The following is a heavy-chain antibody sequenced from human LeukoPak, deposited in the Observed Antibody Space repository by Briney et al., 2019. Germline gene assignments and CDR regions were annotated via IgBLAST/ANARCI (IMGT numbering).Heavy chain of an antibody. Sequence: SETLSLTCTVSGGSISSGDYYWTWIRQTPGKGLEWIGYIYHSGTTYYNPSLKSRVTISLDTSKNQFSLRLNSVTAADTAVYYCAAKRGSAYYWDYWGQGTLGTVSS. J-gene: IGHJ4*02. CDR3: AAKRGSAYYWDY. CDR2: IYHSGTT. D-gene: IGHD3-22*01. V-gene: IGHV4-30-4*01. CDR1: GGSISSGDYY.